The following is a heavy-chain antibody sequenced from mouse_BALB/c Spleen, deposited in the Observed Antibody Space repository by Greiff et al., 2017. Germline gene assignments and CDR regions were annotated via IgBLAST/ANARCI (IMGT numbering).Heavy chain of an antibody. D-gene: IGHD1-1*02. CDR2: INPSTGYT. J-gene: IGHJ4*01. CDR3: ARVLSDAMDY. CDR1: GYTFTSYW. V-gene: IGHV1-7*01. Sequence: VQLQQSGAELAKPGASVKMSCKASGYTFTSYWMHWVKQRPGQGLEWIGYINPSTGYTEYNQKFKDKATLTADKSSSTAYMQLSSLTSEDSAVYYCARVLSDAMDYWGQGTSVTVSS.